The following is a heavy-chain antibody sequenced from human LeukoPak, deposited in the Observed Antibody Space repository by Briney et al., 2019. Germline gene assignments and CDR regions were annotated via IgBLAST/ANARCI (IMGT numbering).Heavy chain of an antibody. CDR1: GFTVSSMY. CDR2: IYGYFTT. CDR3: ARDGSARAIEH. V-gene: IGHV3-66*03. Sequence: GGSLRLSCAASGFTVSSMYMSWGRQAPGEGLEGVSVIYGYFTTSCASALKGRFTISRDKDKDMVYLQMNNLRVEDTAVYYCARDGSARAIEHWGQGTLVTGSS. D-gene: IGHD2-21*01. J-gene: IGHJ4*01.